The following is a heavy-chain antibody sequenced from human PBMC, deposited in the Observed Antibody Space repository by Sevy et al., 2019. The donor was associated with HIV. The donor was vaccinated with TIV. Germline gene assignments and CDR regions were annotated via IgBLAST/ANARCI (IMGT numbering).Heavy chain of an antibody. CDR1: GGTFSSYA. D-gene: IGHD3-22*01. CDR2: IIPIFGTA. Sequence: ASVKVSCKACGGTFSSYAISWVRQAPGQGLEWMGGIIPIFGTANYAQKFQGRVTITADESTSTAYMELSSLRSEDTAVYYCARDGTDYYDSSGYSLYYYGMDVWGQGTTVTVSS. J-gene: IGHJ6*02. V-gene: IGHV1-69*13. CDR3: ARDGTDYYDSSGYSLYYYGMDV.